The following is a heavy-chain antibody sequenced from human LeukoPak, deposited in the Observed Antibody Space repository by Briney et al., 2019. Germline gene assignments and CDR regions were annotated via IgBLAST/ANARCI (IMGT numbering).Heavy chain of an antibody. CDR1: GFTFEDYA. D-gene: IGHD3-3*01. Sequence: GGSLRLSCAAPGFTFEDYAMHWVRQGPGKGLEWVSLISGNGNNIYYADSVKGRFTISRDNSKNSLYLQMNSLRTEDTALYYCAKDLPQHYDFRSGYYGGFDYWGQGTLVTVSS. J-gene: IGHJ4*02. CDR2: ISGNGNNI. CDR3: AKDLPQHYDFRSGYYGGFDY. V-gene: IGHV3-43*02.